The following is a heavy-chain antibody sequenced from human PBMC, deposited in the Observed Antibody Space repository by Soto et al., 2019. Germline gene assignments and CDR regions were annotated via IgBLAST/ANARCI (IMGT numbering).Heavy chain of an antibody. Sequence: QVQLVQSGAEVKKPGSSVKVSCKASGGTFSSYTISWVRQAPGQGLEWMGRIIPILGIANYAQKFQGRVTITADKSTSTAYMELSSLRSEDTAVYYCARDDTAMVTLQTWGQGTMVTVSS. J-gene: IGHJ3*01. V-gene: IGHV1-69*08. CDR2: IIPILGIA. CDR3: ARDDTAMVTLQT. D-gene: IGHD5-18*01. CDR1: GGTFSSYT.